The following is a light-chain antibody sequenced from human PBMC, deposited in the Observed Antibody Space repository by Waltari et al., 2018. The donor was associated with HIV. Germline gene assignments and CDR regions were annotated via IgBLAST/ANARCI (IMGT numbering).Light chain of an antibody. CDR1: SSNFGSNA. Sequence: QSVLTQPPSASGTPGQRVTISCSGSSSNFGSNAVNWYQQLPGTAPKVLIYRNDRRPSGVPDRFSGSKSGNSASLAISGLQSEDEADYYCAAWDDSLDGWVFGGGTKLTVL. CDR2: RND. CDR3: AAWDDSLDGWV. V-gene: IGLV1-44*01. J-gene: IGLJ3*02.